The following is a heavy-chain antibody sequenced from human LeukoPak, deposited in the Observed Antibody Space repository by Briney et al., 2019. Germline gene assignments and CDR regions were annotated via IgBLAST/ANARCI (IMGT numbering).Heavy chain of an antibody. CDR2: MYPAESDT. CDR3: ATTIMGSSGWPY. V-gene: IGHV5-51*06. D-gene: IGHD6-25*01. CDR1: GYTFTSYW. Sequence: GESLKISCKGSGYTFTSYWIGWVRQMPGKGLEWMGIMYPAESDTRYSPSFQGQITISADKSISTAYLQWSSLKASDTAIYYCATTIMGSSGWPYWGQGALVTVSS. J-gene: IGHJ4*02.